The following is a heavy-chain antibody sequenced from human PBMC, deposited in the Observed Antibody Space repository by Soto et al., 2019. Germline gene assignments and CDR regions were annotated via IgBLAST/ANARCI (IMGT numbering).Heavy chain of an antibody. CDR2: ISGSGGST. CDR1: GVTFSSYA. Sequence: GGSLRLSCAASGVTFSSYAMSWVRPAPGKGLEWVSAISGSGGSTYYADSVKGRFTISRDNSKNPLYLQMNSLRVEDTALYYCAKEYDILTGSDHWGPGTLVTVSS. D-gene: IGHD3-9*01. J-gene: IGHJ4*02. CDR3: AKEYDILTGSDH. V-gene: IGHV3-23*01.